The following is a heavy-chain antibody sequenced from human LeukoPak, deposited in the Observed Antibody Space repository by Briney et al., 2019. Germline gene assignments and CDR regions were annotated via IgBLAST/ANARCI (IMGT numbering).Heavy chain of an antibody. Sequence: ASVKVSCKASGYSFTGHYMHWVRQAPGQGLEWMGWISAYNGNTNYAQKLQGRVTMTTDTSTSTAYMELRSLRSDDTAVYYCAREDGGYDSTFDYWGQGTLVTVSS. CDR3: AREDGGYDSTFDY. CDR1: GYSFTGHY. J-gene: IGHJ4*02. V-gene: IGHV1-18*04. D-gene: IGHD5-12*01. CDR2: ISAYNGNT.